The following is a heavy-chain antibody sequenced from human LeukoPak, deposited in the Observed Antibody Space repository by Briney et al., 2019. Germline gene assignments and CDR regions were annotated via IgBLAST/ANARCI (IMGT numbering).Heavy chain of an antibody. Sequence: SETLSLTCAVSGYSISSGFYWGWIRQPPGKGLECIGSIYHSGSTYYNPSLKSRVTISVDTSKNQFSLNLSSVTAADTAMYYCARAVGTSRNFFDYWGQGTLVTVSS. J-gene: IGHJ4*02. CDR1: GYSISSGFY. V-gene: IGHV4-38-2*01. D-gene: IGHD4-23*01. CDR3: ARAVGTSRNFFDY. CDR2: IYHSGST.